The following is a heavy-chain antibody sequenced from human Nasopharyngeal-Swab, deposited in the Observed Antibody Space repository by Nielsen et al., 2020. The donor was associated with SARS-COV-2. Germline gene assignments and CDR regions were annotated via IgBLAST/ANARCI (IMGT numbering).Heavy chain of an antibody. CDR3: ATDVVGAAATVFFGADYYGMDV. CDR1: GFTFRNFA. V-gene: IGHV3-23*01. Sequence: GESLKISCAGSGFTFRNFAMTWVRLAPGRGLEWVSTINGGGCTTYSADSVRGRFTVSRDNSRSTLYLQMNSLRVEDAAVYYCATDVVGAAATVFFGADYYGMDVWGRGTTVTVSS. CDR2: INGGGCTT. J-gene: IGHJ6*01. D-gene: IGHD6-13*01.